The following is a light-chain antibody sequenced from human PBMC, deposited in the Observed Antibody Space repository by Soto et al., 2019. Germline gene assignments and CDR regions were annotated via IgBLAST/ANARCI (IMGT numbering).Light chain of an antibody. CDR3: QQYGSSPWT. V-gene: IGKV3-20*01. CDR2: GVS. Sequence: EIVLTQSPDTLSLSPGQRATLSCRASQSVRSDYFAWYQQKPGQAPRVIIFGVSTRATGVPDRFSGSGPGTDFTLTITRLEPEDFAVYYCQQYGSSPWTFGQGTKVDIK. J-gene: IGKJ1*01. CDR1: QSVRSDY.